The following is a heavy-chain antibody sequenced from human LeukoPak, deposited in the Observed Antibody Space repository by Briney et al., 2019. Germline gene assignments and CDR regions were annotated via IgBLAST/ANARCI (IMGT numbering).Heavy chain of an antibody. CDR2: INTYSANT. D-gene: IGHD6-6*01. V-gene: IGHV1-18*01. J-gene: IGHJ6*03. CDR1: GYTFTSYG. Sequence: ASVKVSCKASGYTFTSYGINWVRQAPGQGLEWMGWINTYSANTNYAQEFQDRVIMTTDTSTSTAYMELRSLRSDDTAVYYCAREGGIARPPYLYYYIDVWGKGTTVTVSS. CDR3: AREGGIARPPYLYYYIDV.